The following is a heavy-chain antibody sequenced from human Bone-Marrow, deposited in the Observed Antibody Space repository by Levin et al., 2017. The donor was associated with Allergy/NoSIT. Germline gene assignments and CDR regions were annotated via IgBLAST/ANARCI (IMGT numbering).Heavy chain of an antibody. D-gene: IGHD5-12*01. CDR2: INPSGGAT. Sequence: GESLKISCRASGYTFTCYYTHWVRQAPGQGLEWVGIINPSGGATNYAQKFQGRVTMTRDTSTSTVYMEMSSLISEDTALYYCARAYSGDPSRNSYLDAWGQGTLVTVSS. V-gene: IGHV1-46*01. CDR1: GYTFTCYY. J-gene: IGHJ4*02. CDR3: ARAYSGDPSRNSYLDA.